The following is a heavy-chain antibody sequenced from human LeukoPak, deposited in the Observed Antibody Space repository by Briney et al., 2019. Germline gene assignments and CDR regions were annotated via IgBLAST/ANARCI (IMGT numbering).Heavy chain of an antibody. CDR1: GGSFSGYY. V-gene: IGHV4-34*01. CDR2: INHSGST. Sequence: SETLSLTCAVYGGSFSGYYWSWIRQPPGKGLEWIGEINHSGSTNYNPSLKSRVTISVDTSKNQFSLKLSSVTAADTAEYYCARGGYWLQDWGQGTLVTVSS. CDR3: ARGGYWLQD. D-gene: IGHD5-24*01. J-gene: IGHJ4*02.